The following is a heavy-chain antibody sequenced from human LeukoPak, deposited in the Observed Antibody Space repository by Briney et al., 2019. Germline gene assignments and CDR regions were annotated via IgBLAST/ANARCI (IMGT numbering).Heavy chain of an antibody. CDR2: IYYSGIT. CDR3: ARGGSSSWYWFDP. Sequence: SETLSLTCTVSGGSISSYYWSWIRQPPGKGLEWIGYIYYSGITNYNPSRKSRVTISVDTSKSQFSLKLSSVTAADTAVYYCARGGSSSWYWFDPWGQGTLVTVSS. J-gene: IGHJ5*02. CDR1: GGSISSYY. V-gene: IGHV4-59*01. D-gene: IGHD6-13*01.